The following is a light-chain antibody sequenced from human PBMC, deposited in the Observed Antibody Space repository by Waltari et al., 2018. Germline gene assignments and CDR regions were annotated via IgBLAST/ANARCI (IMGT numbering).Light chain of an antibody. CDR3: NSFTSSSTWV. V-gene: IGLV2-14*01. CDR2: DVN. CDR1: SNDVGGYNY. Sequence: QSALTQPASASGSPGQSITISCTGTSNDVGGYNYVAWYQQHPGKGPQPFIFDVNDRPSGVSNRFSGSKSGNTASLTISGLQAEDEADYYCNSFTSSSTWVFGGGTKLTVL. J-gene: IGLJ3*02.